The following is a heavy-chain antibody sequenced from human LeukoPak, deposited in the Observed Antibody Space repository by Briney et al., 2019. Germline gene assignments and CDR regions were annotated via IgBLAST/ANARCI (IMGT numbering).Heavy chain of an antibody. V-gene: IGHV3-9*01. J-gene: IGHJ4*02. CDR1: GFRFDDKA. CDR3: VKDTHSDMMGFDY. D-gene: IGHD1-26*01. Sequence: GGSLRLSCAASGFRFDDKAMHWVRQAPGKGLEWVSGISWSTDRIGYADSVKGRFTISRDNAKNSLYLQMDSLRAEDTALYYCVKDTHSDMMGFDYWGQGTLVTVSS. CDR2: ISWSTDRI.